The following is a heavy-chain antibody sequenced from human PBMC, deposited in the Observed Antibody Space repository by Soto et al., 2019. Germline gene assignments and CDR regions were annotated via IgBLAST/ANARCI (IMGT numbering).Heavy chain of an antibody. CDR2: INAGNGNT. CDR3: ARGGVVMHYYYMDV. D-gene: IGHD3-3*01. Sequence: GASVKVSCKASGYTFTSYAMPWVRQAPGQRLEWMGWINAGNGNTKYSQKFQGRVTITRDTSASTAYMELSSLRSEDTAVYYCARGGVVMHYYYMDVWGKGTTVTVS. V-gene: IGHV1-3*01. J-gene: IGHJ6*03. CDR1: GYTFTSYA.